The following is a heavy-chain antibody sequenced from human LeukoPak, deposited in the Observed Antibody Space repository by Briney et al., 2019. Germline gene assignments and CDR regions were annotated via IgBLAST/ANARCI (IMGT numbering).Heavy chain of an antibody. D-gene: IGHD6-19*01. CDR3: ARGEYSSGWYFDY. Sequence: PSETLSLTCAVSGYSISSGYYWGWIRQPPGKGLEWIGSIYHSGSTYYNPSLKSRVTISVDTSKNQFSLKLNYVTAADTAVYYCARGEYSSGWYFDYWGQGTLVTVSS. J-gene: IGHJ4*02. CDR2: IYHSGST. V-gene: IGHV4-38-2*01. CDR1: GYSISSGYY.